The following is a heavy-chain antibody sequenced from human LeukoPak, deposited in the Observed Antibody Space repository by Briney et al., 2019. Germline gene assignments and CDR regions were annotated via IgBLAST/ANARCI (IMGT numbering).Heavy chain of an antibody. J-gene: IGHJ4*02. CDR3: AMYRGHDWELNY. CDR2: IWYDGSKK. V-gene: IGHV3-33*01. Sequence: PGRSLRLSCAASGFTFSNHGMYWVRQAPGKGLEWVAIIWYDGSKKYYADSVKGRFTVSRDNSKNTLYLQMNTLRAEDTAVYYCAMYRGHDWELNYWGQGTLVTVSS. CDR1: GFTFSNHG. D-gene: IGHD5-12*01.